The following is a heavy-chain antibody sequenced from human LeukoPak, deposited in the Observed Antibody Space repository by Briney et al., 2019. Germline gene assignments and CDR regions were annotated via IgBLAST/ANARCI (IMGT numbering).Heavy chain of an antibody. J-gene: IGHJ4*02. D-gene: IGHD6-13*01. CDR1: GGSISSGDYY. CDR2: IYYSGST. V-gene: IGHV4-30-4*08. CDR3: AREGIPGLLLRTYFDY. Sequence: SQTLSLTCTVSGGSISSGDYYWSWIRQPPGKGLEWIGYIYYSGSTYYNPSLKSRVTISVDTSKNQFSLKLSSVTAADTAVYYCAREGIPGLLLRTYFDYWGQGTLVTVSS.